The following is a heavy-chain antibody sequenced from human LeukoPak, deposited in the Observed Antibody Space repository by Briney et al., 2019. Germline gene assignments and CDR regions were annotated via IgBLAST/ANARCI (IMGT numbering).Heavy chain of an antibody. Sequence: GSLRLSCAASGFTFSSYWISWVRQAPGKGLEWVANIKQDGSEKYYVDSVKGRFTISRDNAKNSLYLQMNSLRAEDTAVYYCARKQTMDVWGQGTTVTVSS. CDR2: IKQDGSEK. CDR3: ARKQTMDV. CDR1: GFTFSSYW. V-gene: IGHV3-7*03. J-gene: IGHJ6*02.